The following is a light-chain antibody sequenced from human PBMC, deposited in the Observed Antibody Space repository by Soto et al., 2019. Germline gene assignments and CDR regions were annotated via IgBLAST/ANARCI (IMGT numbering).Light chain of an antibody. J-gene: IGLJ2*01. CDR1: SSNIGAGHD. Sequence: QLVLTQPPSVSGAPGQRVTISCTGSSSNIGAGHDVHWYQHSPGTAPKLLIYRFNNRPSGVPDRFSGSKSGTSASLAISGLQAEDKADYYCQSFDTSLSGSVVFGGGTQLTVL. CDR3: QSFDTSLSGSVV. CDR2: RFN. V-gene: IGLV1-40*01.